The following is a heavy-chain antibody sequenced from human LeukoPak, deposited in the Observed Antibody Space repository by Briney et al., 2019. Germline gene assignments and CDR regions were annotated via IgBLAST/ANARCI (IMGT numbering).Heavy chain of an antibody. CDR3: ARVHYYDSSGYKYYYYYYMDV. J-gene: IGHJ6*03. D-gene: IGHD3-22*01. Sequence: SETLSLTCTVSGYSISSGYYWGWIQQPPGKGLEWIGIIYHSGSTYYNPSLKSRVTISVDTSKNQFSLKLSSVTAADTAVYYCARVHYYDSSGYKYYYYYYMDVWGKGTTVTVSS. CDR2: IYHSGST. V-gene: IGHV4-38-2*02. CDR1: GYSISSGYY.